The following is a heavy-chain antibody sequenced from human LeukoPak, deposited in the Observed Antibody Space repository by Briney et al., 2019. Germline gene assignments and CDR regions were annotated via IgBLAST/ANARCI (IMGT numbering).Heavy chain of an antibody. Sequence: RGESLKISCKGSGYSFTSYWIGWVRQMPGKGLEWMGIIYPGDSDTRYSPSFQGPVTISADKSISTAYLQWSSLKASDTAMYYCARGSDYDILTGYYWFDYWGQGTLVTVSS. V-gene: IGHV5-51*01. CDR2: IYPGDSDT. D-gene: IGHD3-9*01. CDR1: GYSFTSYW. J-gene: IGHJ4*02. CDR3: ARGSDYDILTGYYWFDY.